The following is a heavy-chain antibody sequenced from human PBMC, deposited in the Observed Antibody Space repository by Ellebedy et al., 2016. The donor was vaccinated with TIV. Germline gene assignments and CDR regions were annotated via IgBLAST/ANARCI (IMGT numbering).Heavy chain of an antibody. CDR2: ISYSGGNT. CDR3: ARDWGWGGDY. V-gene: IGHV3-23*01. J-gene: IGHJ4*02. Sequence: PGGSLRLSCVASGFTFSSYAMSWVRQAPGKGLEWVSTISYSGGNTYCAGSVKGLFTISRDNSKNTLFLQMNSLRSEDTAVYYCARDWGWGGDYWGQGTLVTVSS. CDR1: GFTFSSYA. D-gene: IGHD3-16*01.